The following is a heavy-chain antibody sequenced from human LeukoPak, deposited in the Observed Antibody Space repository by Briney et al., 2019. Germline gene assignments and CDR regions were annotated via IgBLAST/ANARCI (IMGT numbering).Heavy chain of an antibody. J-gene: IGHJ4*02. Sequence: ASVKVSCKASGHTFTSYGTSWVRQAPGQGLEWMGWISAYNGNTNYAQKLQGRVTMTTDTSTSTAYMELRSLRSDDTTVYYCARVYCSSTSCYRLTFWGQGTLVTVSS. CDR2: ISAYNGNT. D-gene: IGHD2-2*02. CDR1: GHTFTSYG. V-gene: IGHV1-18*01. CDR3: ARVYCSSTSCYRLTF.